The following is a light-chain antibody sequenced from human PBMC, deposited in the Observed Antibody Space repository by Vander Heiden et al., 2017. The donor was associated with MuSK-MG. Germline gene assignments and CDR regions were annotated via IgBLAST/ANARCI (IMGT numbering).Light chain of an antibody. CDR3: QAWDNSIPI. J-gene: IGLJ2*01. CDR1: KLGNQY. CDR2: QYT. V-gene: IGLV3-1*01. Sequence: SYELTQPSSVSVSPGQTARISCSGDKLGNQYAAWYQRRRGQSPVLVVFQYTKRPSGIPERFSGSKSGNTATLTISGTQVMDEADYFCQAWDNSIPIFGGGTTLPVL.